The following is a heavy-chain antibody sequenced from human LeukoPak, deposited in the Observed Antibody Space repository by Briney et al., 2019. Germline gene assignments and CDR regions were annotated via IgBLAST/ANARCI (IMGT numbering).Heavy chain of an antibody. Sequence: SETLSLTCTVSGGSISSYYWSWIRQPAGKGLEWIGRIYSSGSTNYNPSLKSRVTMSVDTSKNQFSLKLSSVTAADTAVYYCARARYCSGGSCYSGMDVWGQGTTVTVSS. CDR1: GGSISSYY. D-gene: IGHD2-15*01. CDR3: ARARYCSGGSCYSGMDV. V-gene: IGHV4-4*07. CDR2: IYSSGST. J-gene: IGHJ6*02.